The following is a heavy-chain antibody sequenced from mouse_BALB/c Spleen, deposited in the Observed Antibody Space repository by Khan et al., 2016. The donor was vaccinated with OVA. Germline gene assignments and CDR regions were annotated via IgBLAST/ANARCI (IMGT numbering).Heavy chain of an antibody. CDR3: ARKDYYDYDPFPY. Sequence: EVQLQESGPGLVKPSQSLSLTCTVTGYSITSEYTWNWIRQFPGNKLEWMGFISYSGNTRYNPSLISRISITRDTSKNQFFLQLNSVTSEDTATYYCARKDYYDYDPFPYWGQGTLVTVSA. D-gene: IGHD2-4*01. CDR2: ISYSGNT. J-gene: IGHJ3*01. CDR1: GYSITSEYT. V-gene: IGHV3-2*02.